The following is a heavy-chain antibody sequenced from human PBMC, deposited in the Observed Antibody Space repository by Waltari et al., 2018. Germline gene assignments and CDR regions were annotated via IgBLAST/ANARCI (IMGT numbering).Heavy chain of an antibody. CDR2: ISYDGSNK. J-gene: IGHJ4*02. D-gene: IGHD6-6*01. V-gene: IGHV3-30*01. CDR3: AREVEYSSSHFDY. Sequence: QVQLVESGGGVVQPGRSLRLSCAASGFTFSSYAMHWVRQAPGKGLEWGAVISYDGSNKYYADSVKGRFTISRDNSKNTLYLQMNSLRAEDTAVYYCAREVEYSSSHFDYWGQGTLVTVSS. CDR1: GFTFSSYA.